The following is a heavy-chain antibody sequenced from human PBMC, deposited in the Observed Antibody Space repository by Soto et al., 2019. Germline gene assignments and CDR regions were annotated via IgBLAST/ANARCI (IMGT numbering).Heavy chain of an antibody. Sequence: GSLRLSCAASGFTFSSYAMHWVRQAPGKGLEWVAVISYDGSNKYYADSVKGRFTISRDNSKNTLYLQMNSLRAEDTAVYYCARDRLMSSSWYFFDYWGQGT. CDR2: ISYDGSNK. J-gene: IGHJ4*02. CDR3: ARDRLMSSSWYFFDY. D-gene: IGHD6-13*01. CDR1: GFTFSSYA. V-gene: IGHV3-30-3*01.